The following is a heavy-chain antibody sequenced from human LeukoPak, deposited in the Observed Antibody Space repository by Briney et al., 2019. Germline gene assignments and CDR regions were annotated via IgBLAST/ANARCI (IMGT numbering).Heavy chain of an antibody. D-gene: IGHD2-21*02. CDR1: GGSFSGYY. Sequence: SETLSLTCAVYGGSFSGYYWSWIRQPPGKELEWIGEINHSGSTNYNPSLKSRVTISVDTSKNQFSLKLSSVTAADTAVYYCARDRVEGVVVTEYYFDYWGQGTLVTVSS. CDR3: ARDRVEGVVVTEYYFDY. V-gene: IGHV4-34*01. J-gene: IGHJ4*02. CDR2: INHSGST.